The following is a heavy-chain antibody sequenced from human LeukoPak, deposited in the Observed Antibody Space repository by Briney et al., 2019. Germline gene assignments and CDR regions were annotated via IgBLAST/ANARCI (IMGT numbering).Heavy chain of an antibody. Sequence: ASVEVSCKASGYTLTSYYMHWVRQAPGQGLEWMGIINPSGGSTSYAQKFQGRVTMTRDMSTSTVYMELSSLRSEDTAVYYCARISNPYYDFWSGYYDYWGQGTLVTVSS. J-gene: IGHJ4*02. CDR3: ARISNPYYDFWSGYYDY. D-gene: IGHD3-3*01. CDR1: GYTLTSYY. V-gene: IGHV1-46*01. CDR2: INPSGGST.